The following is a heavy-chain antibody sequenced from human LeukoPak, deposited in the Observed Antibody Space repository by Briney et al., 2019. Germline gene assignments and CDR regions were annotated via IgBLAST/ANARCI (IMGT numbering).Heavy chain of an antibody. J-gene: IGHJ6*02. CDR1: VRSLRRYY. CDR2: IYYSGST. Sequence: KPSDTLSLTCTVSVRSLRRYYWSWIRQPTGKGLEWIGYIYYSGSTKYNPSLKSRVTISGDTSKNQFSLKLSSVTAAGTAVDYCRGRSWVVPGMRRQVPHYYYCMNVWGQGTTVTVSS. V-gene: IGHV4-59*07. CDR3: RGRSWVVPGMRRQVPHYYYCMNV. D-gene: IGHD1-26*01.